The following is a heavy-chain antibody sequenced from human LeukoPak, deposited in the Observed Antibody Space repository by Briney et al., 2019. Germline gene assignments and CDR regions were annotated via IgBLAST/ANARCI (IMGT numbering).Heavy chain of an antibody. V-gene: IGHV3-30*18. D-gene: IGHD3-9*01. Sequence: PGRSLRLSCAASGFTFSSYGMHWVRQAPGKGLEWVAAISYDGSNEYYADSVKGRFTISRDNSKNTLYLQMNSLRAEDTAVYYCAKISSNYDILTGSPSYFDYWGQGTLVTVSS. CDR2: ISYDGSNE. J-gene: IGHJ4*02. CDR3: AKISSNYDILTGSPSYFDY. CDR1: GFTFSSYG.